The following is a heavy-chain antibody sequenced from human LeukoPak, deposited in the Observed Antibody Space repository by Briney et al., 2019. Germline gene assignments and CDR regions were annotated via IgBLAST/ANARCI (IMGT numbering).Heavy chain of an antibody. V-gene: IGHV4-38-2*02. CDR1: GYSINSGYY. Sequence: SETLSLTCTVFGYSINSGYYWGRIRQPPGKGLEWIGSIHHSGSTYYNPSLQSRVTISVDTSNNQFSLKLNSVTAADTAVYHCARDQYLDVLTGDRRYYFDYWGQGALVTVSS. D-gene: IGHD3-9*01. J-gene: IGHJ4*02. CDR2: IHHSGST. CDR3: ARDQYLDVLTGDRRYYFDY.